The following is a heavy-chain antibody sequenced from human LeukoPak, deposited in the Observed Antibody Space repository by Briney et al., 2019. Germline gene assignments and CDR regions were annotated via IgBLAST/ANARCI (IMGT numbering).Heavy chain of an antibody. V-gene: IGHV4-4*02. CDR1: GGSGGSISSSNY. Sequence: PSETLSLTCAVSGGSGGSISSSNYWSWVRQPPGKGLEWIWEIYHSGRTISNPSLKSRVTISVDKSKNQFSLRLNSVTAADTAVYYCARAGQGYCTSASCFLSLDYWGQGTLVTVSS. CDR3: ARAGQGYCTSASCFLSLDY. CDR2: IYHSGRT. J-gene: IGHJ4*02. D-gene: IGHD2-2*01.